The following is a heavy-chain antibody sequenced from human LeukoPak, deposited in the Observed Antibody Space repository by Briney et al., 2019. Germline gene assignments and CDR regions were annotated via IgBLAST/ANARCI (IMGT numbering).Heavy chain of an antibody. V-gene: IGHV1-69*05. CDR3: ARDPYSGGYFGFIAFDI. Sequence: GASVKVSCKASGGTFSSYAISWVRQAPGQGLEWMGGIIPIFGTANYAQKFQGRVTITTDESTSTAYMELSSLRSEDTAVYYCARDPYSGGYFGFIAFDIWGQGTMVTVSS. D-gene: IGHD1-26*01. CDR1: GGTFSSYA. J-gene: IGHJ3*02. CDR2: IIPIFGTA.